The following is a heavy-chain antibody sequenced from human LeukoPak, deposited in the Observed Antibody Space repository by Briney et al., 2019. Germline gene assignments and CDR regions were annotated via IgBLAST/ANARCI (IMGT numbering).Heavy chain of an antibody. J-gene: IGHJ4*02. CDR3: ARSSSAWYDGYYFDY. CDR2: INPNSGGT. V-gene: IGHV1-2*02. D-gene: IGHD6-19*01. Sequence: ASVKVSCKASGYTFTDYSMHWVRQAPGQGLEWMGWINPNSGGTNYAQKFQGGVTMTRDTSISTSYMELSRLRSDDTAVYYCARSSSAWYDGYYFDYWGQGTLVTVSS. CDR1: GYTFTDYS.